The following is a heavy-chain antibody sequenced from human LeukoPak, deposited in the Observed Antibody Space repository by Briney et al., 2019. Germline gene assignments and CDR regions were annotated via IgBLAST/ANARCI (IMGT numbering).Heavy chain of an antibody. CDR1: GFTFSIYW. J-gene: IGHJ5*02. D-gene: IGHD3-16*02. CDR2: IKQDGSEK. CDR3: ARDVRLGELSSDNWFDP. V-gene: IGHV3-7*01. Sequence: GGSLRLSCAASGFTFSIYWMSWLRQAPGKGLEWVANIKQDGSEKYYVDSVKGRFTISRDNAKNSLYLQMNSLRAEDTAVYYCARDVRLGELSSDNWFDPWGQGILVTVSS.